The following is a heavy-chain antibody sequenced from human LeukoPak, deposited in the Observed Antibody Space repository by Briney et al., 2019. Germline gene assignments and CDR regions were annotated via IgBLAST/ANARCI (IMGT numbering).Heavy chain of an antibody. CDR1: GGSVSSDSYF. CDR2: IYYSGST. Sequence: SETLSLTCTVSGGSVSSDSYFWTWIRQPPGKGLEWIGYIYYSGSTNYNPSLKSRVTISLDTSKSQISLKLSSLTAADTAVYYSARGQRRLQDYWGQGTLVTVSS. J-gene: IGHJ4*02. CDR3: ARGQRRLQDY. V-gene: IGHV4-61*01.